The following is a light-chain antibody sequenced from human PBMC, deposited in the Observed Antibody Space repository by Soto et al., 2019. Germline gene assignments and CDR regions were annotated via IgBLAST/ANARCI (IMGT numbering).Light chain of an antibody. CDR1: SRDVGGYNY. CDR3: SSYTASSTYV. J-gene: IGLJ1*01. CDR2: DVS. V-gene: IGLV2-14*03. Sequence: QSALTQPASVSGSPGQSITISCTGTSRDVGGYNYVSWYQHHPGKAPKLMIFDVSNRPSGVSNRFSGSKSGNTASLTISGLQAEDEADYYCSSYTASSTYVFGTGNKVTVL.